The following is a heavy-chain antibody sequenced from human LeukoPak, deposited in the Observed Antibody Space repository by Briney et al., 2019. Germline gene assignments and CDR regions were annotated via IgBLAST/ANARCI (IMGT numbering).Heavy chain of an antibody. Sequence: PGGSLRLSCAASGFTFSSYAMHWVRQAPGKGLEWVAVISYDGSNKYYADSVKGRFTISRDNSKNTLYLQMNSLRAEDTAVYYCASWAVTTQDYWGQGTLVTVSS. CDR2: ISYDGSNK. CDR3: ASWAVTTQDY. V-gene: IGHV3-30-3*01. J-gene: IGHJ4*02. D-gene: IGHD4-11*01. CDR1: GFTFSSYA.